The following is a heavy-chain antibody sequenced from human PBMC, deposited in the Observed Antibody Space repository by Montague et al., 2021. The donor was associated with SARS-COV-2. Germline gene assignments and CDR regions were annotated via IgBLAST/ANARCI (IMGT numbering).Heavy chain of an antibody. CDR2: MYETGNM. CDR3: ARNMAY. D-gene: IGHD2/OR15-2a*01. V-gene: IGHV4-4*09. J-gene: IGHJ4*02. CDR1: SGSLSDYN. Sequence: SETLSLTCTVSSGSLSDYNWSCIRQSPAKGLEWIGYMYETGNMIYNPSLRSRVSISADTSKSQFSLRLTSVAAAESARYYCARNMAYWGQGVLVAV.